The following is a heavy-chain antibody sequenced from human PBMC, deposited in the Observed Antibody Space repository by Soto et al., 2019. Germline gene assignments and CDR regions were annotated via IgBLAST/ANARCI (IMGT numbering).Heavy chain of an antibody. V-gene: IGHV1-18*01. Sequence: QVHLVQSGAEVKKPGASVKVSCKGSGYTFTSYGITWVRQAPGQGLEWMGWISAHNGNTDYAQKLQGRVTVTRDKSTSTAYMELRSLRYDDTAVYYCARGGYGDYWGQGALVTVSS. CDR2: ISAHNGNT. J-gene: IGHJ4*02. CDR3: ARGGYGDY. CDR1: GYTFTSYG. D-gene: IGHD1-1*01.